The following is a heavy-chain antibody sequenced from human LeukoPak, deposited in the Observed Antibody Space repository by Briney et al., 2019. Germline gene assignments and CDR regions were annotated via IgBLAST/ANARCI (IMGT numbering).Heavy chain of an antibody. J-gene: IGHJ6*03. CDR3: ARALLYYDFWSAPGHYMDV. D-gene: IGHD3-3*01. Sequence: PGGSLRLSCAASGFTFNDHWMRWVRQAPGKGLEWVANIKEDGSEKYYVDSVKGRFTISRDNAKNSLYLQMNSVRVEDTAVYYCARALLYYDFWSAPGHYMDVRGKGTTVTVSS. CDR1: GFTFNDHW. V-gene: IGHV3-7*01. CDR2: IKEDGSEK.